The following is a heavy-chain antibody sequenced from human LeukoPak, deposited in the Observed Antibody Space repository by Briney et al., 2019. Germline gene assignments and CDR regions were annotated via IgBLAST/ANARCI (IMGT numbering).Heavy chain of an antibody. CDR3: ARGYCSGGNCYPRDWFDP. D-gene: IGHD2-15*01. J-gene: IGHJ5*02. CDR2: ISSSGSSI. Sequence: GGSLRLSCAASGFTFSSYEMNWVRHAPGKGLEWVSYISSSGSSIFYADSAKGRFTISRDNAKNSLYLQMNSLRAEDTAMYYCARGYCSGGNCYPRDWFDPWGQGTLVTVSS. CDR1: GFTFSSYE. V-gene: IGHV3-48*03.